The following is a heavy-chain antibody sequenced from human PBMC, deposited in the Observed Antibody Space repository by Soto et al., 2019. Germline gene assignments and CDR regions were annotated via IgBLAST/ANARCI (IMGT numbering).Heavy chain of an antibody. V-gene: IGHV2-5*01. Sequence: QITLKESGPSLVKPTQTLTLTCTFSGFSLTNTGVTVGLIRQPPGQALEWLALVYWHDDKRYNPSLRNRLTIAKATSKNRVVLTLANVGAVDTATYYCAHSHFEILTGPFDFWGRGTLVAVSS. CDR3: AHSHFEILTGPFDF. J-gene: IGHJ5*01. D-gene: IGHD3-9*01. CDR1: GFSLTNTGVT. CDR2: VYWHDDK.